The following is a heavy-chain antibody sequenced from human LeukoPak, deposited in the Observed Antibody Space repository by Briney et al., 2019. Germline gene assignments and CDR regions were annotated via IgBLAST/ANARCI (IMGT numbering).Heavy chain of an antibody. V-gene: IGHV4-61*02. D-gene: IGHD3-10*01. CDR2: IYTSGST. Sequence: PSETLSLTCTVSGGSISSGSYYWSWIRQPAGKGLEWIGRIYTSGSTNYNPSLKSRVTISVDTSKNQFSLKLSSVTAADTAVYYCARDRYYYGSGEYYFDYWGQGTLVTVSS. J-gene: IGHJ4*02. CDR1: GGSISSGSYY. CDR3: ARDRYYYGSGEYYFDY.